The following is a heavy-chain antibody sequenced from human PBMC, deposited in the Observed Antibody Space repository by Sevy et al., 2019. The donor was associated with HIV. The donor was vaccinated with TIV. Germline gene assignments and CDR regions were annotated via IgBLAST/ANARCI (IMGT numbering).Heavy chain of an antibody. V-gene: IGHV4-38-2*01. D-gene: IGHD2-21*02. CDR2: IYHSGST. Sequence: SETLSLTCAVSGYSISSGYYWGWIRQPPGKGLEWIGSIYHSGSTYYNPSLKSRVTISVDTSKNQFSLKLSSVTAADTPVYYCARVGVTHEGAEYFQHWGQGTLVTVSS. CDR1: GYSISSGYY. CDR3: ARVGVTHEGAEYFQH. J-gene: IGHJ1*01.